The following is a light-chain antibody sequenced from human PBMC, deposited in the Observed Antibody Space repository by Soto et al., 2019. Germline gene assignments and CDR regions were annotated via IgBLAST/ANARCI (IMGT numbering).Light chain of an antibody. V-gene: IGKV1-5*03. Sequence: DIQMTQSPSTLSASVGDRVTITCRASQSISNWLAWYQQKPGKAPKLLIYKGSSLESGVPSRFSGSGSGTEFTLTISSLQPDDFATYYCQEYSSYWTFGQGTKVEIK. CDR1: QSISNW. CDR3: QEYSSYWT. CDR2: KGS. J-gene: IGKJ1*01.